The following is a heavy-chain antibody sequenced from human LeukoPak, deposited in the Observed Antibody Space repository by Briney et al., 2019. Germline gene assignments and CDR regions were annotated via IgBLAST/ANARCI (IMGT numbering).Heavy chain of an antibody. Sequence: GGSLRLSCAASGIRFDRYAMTWVRQAPGKGLEWVSAISYSGSSPYYGDSVKGRFTISRDNSKNTVYLQMNSLRDEDTALYYCAKDSSVLPNALDLWGLGTMVTVSS. V-gene: IGHV3-23*01. J-gene: IGHJ3*01. CDR1: GIRFDRYA. D-gene: IGHD4/OR15-4a*01. CDR2: ISYSGSSP. CDR3: AKDSSVLPNALDL.